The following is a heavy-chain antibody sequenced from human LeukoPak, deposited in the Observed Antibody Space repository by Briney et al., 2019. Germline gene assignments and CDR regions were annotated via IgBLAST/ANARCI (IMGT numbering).Heavy chain of an antibody. CDR1: GGSISIYY. CDR2: IYYSGST. D-gene: IGHD3-10*01. Sequence: SETLSLTCTVPGGSISIYYWSWIRQPPGKGLEWIGYIYYSGSTNYNPSLKSRVTISVDTSKNQFSLKLSSVTAADTAVYYCARDRGPGTWFDPWGQGALVTVSS. V-gene: IGHV4-59*01. CDR3: ARDRGPGTWFDP. J-gene: IGHJ5*02.